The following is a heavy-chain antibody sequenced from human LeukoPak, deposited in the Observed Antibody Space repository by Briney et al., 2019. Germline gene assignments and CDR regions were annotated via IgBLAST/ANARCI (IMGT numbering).Heavy chain of an antibody. J-gene: IGHJ4*02. CDR2: IYYSGST. CDR1: GGSISGHY. Sequence: PSETLSLTCSVSGGSISGHYWTWIRQPPGKGLEWIGYIYYSGSTNYNPSLRSRVTISLDTSKNQFSLNLSSVTAADTAVYYCARFSRDAVSTPYYLSYWGQGTLVTVSS. V-gene: IGHV4-59*11. CDR3: ARFSRDAVSTPYYLSY. D-gene: IGHD5/OR15-5a*01.